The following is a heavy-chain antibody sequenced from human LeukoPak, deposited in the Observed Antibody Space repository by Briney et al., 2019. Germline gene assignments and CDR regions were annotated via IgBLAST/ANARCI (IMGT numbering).Heavy chain of an antibody. J-gene: IGHJ5*02. CDR3: ARVRRSSSWYLNWFDP. Sequence: TPSETLSLTCTVSGGSISSYYWSWIRQPPGKGVEWIGYIYYSGSTNYNPSLKSRVTISVDTSKNQFSLKLSSVTAADTAVYYCARVRRSSSWYLNWFDPWGQGTLVTVSS. CDR2: IYYSGST. CDR1: GGSISSYY. V-gene: IGHV4-59*01. D-gene: IGHD6-13*01.